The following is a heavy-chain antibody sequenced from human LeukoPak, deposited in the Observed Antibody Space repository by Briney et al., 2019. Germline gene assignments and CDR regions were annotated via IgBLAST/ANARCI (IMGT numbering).Heavy chain of an antibody. J-gene: IGHJ4*02. D-gene: IGHD5-24*01. CDR3: ASRDGYRDY. CDR1: GGSISSYY. Sequence: PSETLSLTCTVSGGSISSYYWSWIRQPPGKGLEWIGYIYYSGSTNYNPSPKSRVTISVDASKNQFSLKLSSVTAADTAVYYCASRDGYRDYWGQGTLVTVSS. V-gene: IGHV4-59*08. CDR2: IYYSGST.